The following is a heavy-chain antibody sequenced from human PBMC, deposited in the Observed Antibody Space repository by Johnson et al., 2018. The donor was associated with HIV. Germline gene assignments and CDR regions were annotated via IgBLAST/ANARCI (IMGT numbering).Heavy chain of an antibody. CDR3: ARVRPYNWNDVHAFDI. Sequence: MLLVESGGGVVRPGWSLRLSCTVAGFRFDDYGMSWVRQAPGKGLEWVSGLNWNGGSTRYADSVKGRFIISRDNAKNSLYLQMNSLRAEDTAVYYCARVRPYNWNDVHAFDIWGQGTMVTVSS. CDR2: LNWNGGST. V-gene: IGHV3-20*04. D-gene: IGHD1-20*01. CDR1: GFRFDDYG. J-gene: IGHJ3*02.